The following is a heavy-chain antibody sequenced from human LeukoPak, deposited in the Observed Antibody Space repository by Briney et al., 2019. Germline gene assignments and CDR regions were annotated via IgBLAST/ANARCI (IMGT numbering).Heavy chain of an antibody. J-gene: IGHJ4*02. CDR3: AGFGGNSF. D-gene: IGHD4-23*01. Sequence: GGSLRLSCAASGFTFDDYAMHWVRQAPGKGLEWVSGISWNSGSIGYADSVKGRFTISRDNSKNTVYLQMNSLRAEDTAVYYCAGFGGNSFWGPGTLVTVSS. CDR1: GFTFDDYA. V-gene: IGHV3-9*01. CDR2: ISWNSGSI.